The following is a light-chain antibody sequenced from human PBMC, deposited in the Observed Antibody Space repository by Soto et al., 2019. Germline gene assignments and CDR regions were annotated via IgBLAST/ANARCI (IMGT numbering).Light chain of an antibody. CDR1: SSDIGSHNW. Sequence: QSALTQPASVSGSPGQSTTISCTGTSSDIGSHNWVSWYQQHPGRAPRLMIYEVNNRPSGVSNRFSGSKSGNTASLTISGLQAADEADYYCSSYTTSDTYVFGPGTKVTVL. V-gene: IGLV2-14*01. CDR2: EVN. J-gene: IGLJ1*01. CDR3: SSYTTSDTYV.